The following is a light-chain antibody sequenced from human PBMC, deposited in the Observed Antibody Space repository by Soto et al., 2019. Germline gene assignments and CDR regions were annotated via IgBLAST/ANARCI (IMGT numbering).Light chain of an antibody. J-gene: IGLJ2*01. Sequence: QSVLAQPPSASGTPGQRVTISCSGSSSNIGSNYVYWYQQLPGTAPKVLIYRDSQRPSGVPDRFSGSKSGTSASLAISGLLSDDEAEYYCATREGSLRAHVVFGGGTKLTVL. V-gene: IGLV1-47*01. CDR3: ATREGSLRAHVV. CDR1: SSNIGSNY. CDR2: RDS.